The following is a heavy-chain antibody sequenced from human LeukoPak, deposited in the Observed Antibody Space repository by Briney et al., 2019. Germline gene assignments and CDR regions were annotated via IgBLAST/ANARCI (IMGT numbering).Heavy chain of an antibody. D-gene: IGHD3-3*01. CDR3: ARWGARAIFIASTEN. CDR1: GGSISSSSYY. Sequence: SETLSLTCTVSGGSISSSSYYWGWIRQPPGKGLEWIGSIYYSGSTYYNPSLKSRVTISVDTSKNQFSLKLSSVTAADTAVYYCARWGARAIFIASTENWGQGTLVTVSS. J-gene: IGHJ4*02. CDR2: IYYSGST. V-gene: IGHV4-39*01.